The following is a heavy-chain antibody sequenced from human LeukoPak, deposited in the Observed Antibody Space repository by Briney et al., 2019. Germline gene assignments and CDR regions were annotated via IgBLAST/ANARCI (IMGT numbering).Heavy chain of an antibody. D-gene: IGHD2-8*01. V-gene: IGHV1-58*02. CDR1: GYTFTSSG. Sequence: SVKVSCKSSGYTFTSSGISWVRQAPGQGLEWIGWIVVGSGNTNYAQKFQERVTITRDMSTSTAYMELSSLRSEDTAVYYCAAQWNWFDPWGQGTLVTVSS. J-gene: IGHJ5*02. CDR3: AAQWNWFDP. CDR2: IVVGSGNT.